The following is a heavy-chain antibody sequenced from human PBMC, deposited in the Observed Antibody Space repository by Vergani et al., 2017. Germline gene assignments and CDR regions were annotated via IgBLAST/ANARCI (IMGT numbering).Heavy chain of an antibody. V-gene: IGHV4-34*01. Sequence: QVQLQQWGAGLLKPSETLSLTCAFYGGSFSGSSWSWIRQPPGKGLAGIGEINHIGRTNYNPSRKSRVTIPVDTSKNQFSLKPSSVTAADTAVYYCARGPVAVGPYRACDIWGQGTMVTVSS. CDR1: GGSFSGSS. CDR2: INHIGRT. CDR3: ARGPVAVGPYRACDI. D-gene: IGHD6-19*01. J-gene: IGHJ3*02.